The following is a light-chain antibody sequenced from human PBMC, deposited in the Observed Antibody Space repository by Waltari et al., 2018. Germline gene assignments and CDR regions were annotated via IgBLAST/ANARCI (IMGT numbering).Light chain of an antibody. CDR2: WAS. V-gene: IGKV4-1*01. J-gene: IGKJ1*01. Sequence: DIVMTQSPDSLAVSLGERAAIHCKSRQSALHSSNNKNYLALFQQKPGQPPNLLIYWASTRESESPARLSGSGSGTDFTRTISSLRAEDVAVYYCQQYYSSPRTFGQGTKVEIK. CDR1: QSALHSSNNKNY. CDR3: QQYYSSPRT.